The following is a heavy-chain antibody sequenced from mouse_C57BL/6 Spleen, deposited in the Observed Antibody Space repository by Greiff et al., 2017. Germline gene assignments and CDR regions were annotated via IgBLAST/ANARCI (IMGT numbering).Heavy chain of an antibody. CDR1: GYTFTSYD. Sequence: QVQLQQSGPELVKPGASVKLSCKASGYTFTSYDINWVKQRPGQGLEWIGWIYPRDGSTKYNEKFKGKATLTVDTSSSTAYMELHSLTSEDSAVYFCAIGEYYGSSPWFAYWGQGTLVTVSA. V-gene: IGHV1-85*01. CDR3: AIGEYYGSSPWFAY. CDR2: IYPRDGST. J-gene: IGHJ3*01. D-gene: IGHD1-1*01.